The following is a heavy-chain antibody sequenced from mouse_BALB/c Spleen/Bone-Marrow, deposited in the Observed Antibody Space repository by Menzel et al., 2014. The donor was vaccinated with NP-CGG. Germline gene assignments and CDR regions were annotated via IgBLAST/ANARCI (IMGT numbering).Heavy chain of an antibody. CDR1: GFDFSRYW. D-gene: IGHD1-2*01. V-gene: IGHV4-1*02. J-gene: IGHJ1*01. CDR2: INSDSSTI. Sequence: EANLVESGGGLVQPGGSLKLPCAASGFDFSRYWMSWVRQAPGKGLEWIGEINSDSSTINYTPSLKDKFIISRDNAKNTLYLQMSKVRSEDAALYYCARPTLLRYFDVWGAGTTVTVSS. CDR3: ARPTLLRYFDV.